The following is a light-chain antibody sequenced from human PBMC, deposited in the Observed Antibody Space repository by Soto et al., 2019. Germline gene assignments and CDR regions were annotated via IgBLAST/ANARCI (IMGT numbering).Light chain of an antibody. J-gene: IGKJ1*01. CDR1: QSVSNNY. CDR2: GAS. Sequence: VMKQSPATLSVSPGERPTLSCRASQSVSNNYLAWYQQKPGQAPRLLIYGASNRATGIPDRFSGSGSGTDFTLPISRLEPEDFAVYYCQQYGSSGTFGQGTKV. V-gene: IGKV3-20*01. CDR3: QQYGSSGT.